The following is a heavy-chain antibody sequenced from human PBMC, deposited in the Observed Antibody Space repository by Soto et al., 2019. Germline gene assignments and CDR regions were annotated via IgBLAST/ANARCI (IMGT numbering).Heavy chain of an antibody. Sequence: SLTCTVSGGSISSSTYYWGWIRQPPGKGLDWIGSIYYTGSTYYNPSLKSRVSISVDTSKNQFSLKLSSVTAADTALYYCARQGPYYDILTGYSSDTFDVWGQGTMVTVSS. J-gene: IGHJ3*01. CDR1: GGSISSSTYY. CDR2: IYYTGST. D-gene: IGHD3-9*01. CDR3: ARQGPYYDILTGYSSDTFDV. V-gene: IGHV4-39*01.